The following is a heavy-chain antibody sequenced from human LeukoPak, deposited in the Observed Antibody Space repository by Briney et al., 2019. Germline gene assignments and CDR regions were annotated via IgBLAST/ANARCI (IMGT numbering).Heavy chain of an antibody. CDR3: ARYRTTGCYDY. V-gene: IGHV3-33*01. CDR1: GFTFRNYA. D-gene: IGHD2-2*01. Sequence: PGGSLRLSCAASGFTFRNYAMHGLRQAPGKGLEWVAAIGEHGNNIYYKHSVKGRFTISRDNSENTLYLQVASLRAEDTDVSYGARYRTTGCYDYWGQGTLVTVSS. J-gene: IGHJ4*02. CDR2: IGEHGNNI.